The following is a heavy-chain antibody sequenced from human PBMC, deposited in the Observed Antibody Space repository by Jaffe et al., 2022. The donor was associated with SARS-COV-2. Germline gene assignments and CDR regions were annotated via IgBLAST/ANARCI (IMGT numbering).Heavy chain of an antibody. J-gene: IGHJ6*02. Sequence: QVQLVESGGGVVQPGRSLRLSCAASGFTFSSYGMHWVRQAPGKGLEWVAVIWYDGSNKYYADSVKGRFTISRDNSKNTLYLQMNSLRAEDTAVYYCARDRTPYYDSSGYYQTAYYYYGMDVWGQGTTVTVSS. CDR1: GFTFSSYG. D-gene: IGHD3-22*01. CDR2: IWYDGSNK. V-gene: IGHV3-33*01. CDR3: ARDRTPYYDSSGYYQTAYYYYGMDV.